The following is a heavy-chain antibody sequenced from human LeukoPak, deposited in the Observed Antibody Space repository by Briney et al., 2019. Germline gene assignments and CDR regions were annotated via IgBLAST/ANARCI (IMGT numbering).Heavy chain of an antibody. CDR2: ISTSGDST. J-gene: IGHJ4*02. V-gene: IGHV3-23*01. CDR1: GFTFSSYA. CDR3: AKQAMIVVVIQI. D-gene: IGHD3-22*01. Sequence: GGSLRLSCAASGFTFSSYAMSWVRQAPGKGLEWVSGISTSGDSTYYADSVKGRFTISRDNSKNTLYLQMNSLRAEDTAVYYCAKQAMIVVVIQIWGQGTLVTVSS.